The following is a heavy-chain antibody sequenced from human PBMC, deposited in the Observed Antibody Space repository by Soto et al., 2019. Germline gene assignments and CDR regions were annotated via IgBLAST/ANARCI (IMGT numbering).Heavy chain of an antibody. D-gene: IGHD3-10*01. CDR2: IDISGNT. J-gene: IGHJ3*02. V-gene: IGHV3-13*01. Sequence: EVQLVESGGGLVQPGGSPRLSCVASEFTLSDYDMHWVRQATGKGLEWDSSIDISGNTYHAGSVQGRFTISRESAKNSLYLQMNSLRVGDTAVYLCVREGLGGHIGPFDIWGQGTMVTASS. CDR1: EFTLSDYD. CDR3: VREGLGGHIGPFDI.